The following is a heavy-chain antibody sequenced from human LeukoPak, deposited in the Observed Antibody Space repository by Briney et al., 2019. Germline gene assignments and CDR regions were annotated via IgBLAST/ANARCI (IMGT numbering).Heavy chain of an antibody. V-gene: IGHV5-51*01. Sequence: GESLKISCKISGYTFTNYRIGWVRQMPGKGLEWMGIIYPGDSDTTYSPSFQGQVTISVDKSISTAYLQWSSLKASDTAMYYCARRGVDSSGYRDAFDIWGQGTMVTVSS. D-gene: IGHD3-22*01. CDR1: GYTFTNYR. CDR2: IYPGDSDT. J-gene: IGHJ3*02. CDR3: ARRGVDSSGYRDAFDI.